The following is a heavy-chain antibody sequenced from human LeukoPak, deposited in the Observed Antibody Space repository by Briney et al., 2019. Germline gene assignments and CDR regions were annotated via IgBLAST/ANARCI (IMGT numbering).Heavy chain of an antibody. D-gene: IGHD5-18*01. J-gene: IGHJ4*02. CDR1: GYTFTGYY. CDR2: INPNSGGT. CDR3: ARGFRGYSYGRPDY. Sequence: ASVKVSCKASGYTFTGYYMHWVRPAPGQGLEWMGWINPNSGGTNYAQMSQGRVTMTRDTSISTAYMELSRLRSDDTAVYYGARGFRGYSYGRPDYWGQGTLVTVSS. V-gene: IGHV1-2*02.